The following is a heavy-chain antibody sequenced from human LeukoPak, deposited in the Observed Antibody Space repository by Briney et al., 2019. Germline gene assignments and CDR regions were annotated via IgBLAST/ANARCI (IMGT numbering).Heavy chain of an antibody. CDR2: IYYSGNT. CDR3: AREYSNYDS. Sequence: SETLSLTCTVSGGSISSYYWSWIRQPPGKGLEWIGYIYYSGNTYYNPSLKSRVTISVDRSKNQFSLKLSSVTAADTAVYYCAREYSNYDSWGQGTLVTVSS. D-gene: IGHD4-11*01. J-gene: IGHJ5*01. CDR1: GGSISSYY. V-gene: IGHV4-59*12.